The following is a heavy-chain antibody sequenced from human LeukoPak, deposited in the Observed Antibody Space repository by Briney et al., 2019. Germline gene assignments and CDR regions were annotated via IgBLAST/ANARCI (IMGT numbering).Heavy chain of an antibody. CDR3: ARDLSGYGGNPGGVSYFDY. D-gene: IGHD4-23*01. CDR2: TYYRSKWYN. J-gene: IGHJ4*01. CDR1: GDSVSSNSAT. V-gene: IGHV6-1*01. Sequence: SQTLSLSGAISGDSVSSNSATWNWIRQSPSRGLEWLGRTYYRSKWYNDYAVSVKSRITFNPDTSKNQFSLQLNSVTPEDTAVYYCARDLSGYGGNPGGVSYFDYWGAGNLGIVSS.